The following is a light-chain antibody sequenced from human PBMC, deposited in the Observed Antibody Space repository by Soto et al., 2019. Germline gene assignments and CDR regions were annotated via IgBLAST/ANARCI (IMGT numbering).Light chain of an antibody. J-gene: IGLJ3*02. CDR3: SSSTRSRTCV. CDR2: EVS. Sequence: QSVLTQPASVSGSPGQSITISCTGTSSDVGGYNYVSWYQQHPGIAPKLMIYEVSNRPSGVSNRFCGSKSGNTASLTISGLQADDEDGDYCSSSTRSRTCVFGGGTKVTVL. CDR1: SSDVGGYNY. V-gene: IGLV2-14*01.